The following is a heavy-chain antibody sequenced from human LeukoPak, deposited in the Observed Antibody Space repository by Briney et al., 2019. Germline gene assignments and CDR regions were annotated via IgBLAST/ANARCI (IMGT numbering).Heavy chain of an antibody. Sequence: GGSLRLSCAASGFTFSNAWMSWVRQAPGKGLEWVGRIKSKTDGGTTDYAAPVKGRFTISRDDSKNTLYLQMNSLKTEDTAVYYCITEDIVLMVYAIWGQGTLVTVSS. CDR3: ITEDIVLMVYAI. D-gene: IGHD2-8*01. CDR2: IKSKTDGGTT. J-gene: IGHJ4*02. V-gene: IGHV3-15*01. CDR1: GFTFSNAW.